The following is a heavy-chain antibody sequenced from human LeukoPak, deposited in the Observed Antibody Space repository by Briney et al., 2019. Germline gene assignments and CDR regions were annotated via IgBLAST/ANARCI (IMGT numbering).Heavy chain of an antibody. D-gene: IGHD3-10*01. CDR3: ARELWFGEFSNWFDP. CDR2: ISGSGGST. CDR1: GFTFSSYG. Sequence: GGSLRLSCGASGFTFSSYGMSWVRQAPGKGLEWVSAISGSGGSTYYADSVKGRFTISRDNSKNTLYLQMNSLRAEDTAVYYCARELWFGEFSNWFDPWGQGTLVTVSS. J-gene: IGHJ5*02. V-gene: IGHV3-23*01.